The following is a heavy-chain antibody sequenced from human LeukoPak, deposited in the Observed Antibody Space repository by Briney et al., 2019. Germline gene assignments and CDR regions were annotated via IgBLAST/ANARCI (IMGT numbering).Heavy chain of an antibody. CDR2: VYYSGST. J-gene: IGHJ4*02. D-gene: IGHD5-24*01. CDR1: GGSISSYY. CDR3: AKIQPLRDGYNWGATQYYFDY. V-gene: IGHV4-59*01. Sequence: SETLSLTCTVSGGSISSYYWSWIRQPPGKGLEWIGYVYYSGSTNYNPSLKSRVTISIDTSKNQFSLKLSSVTAADTAVYYCAKIQPLRDGYNWGATQYYFDYWGQGTLVTVSS.